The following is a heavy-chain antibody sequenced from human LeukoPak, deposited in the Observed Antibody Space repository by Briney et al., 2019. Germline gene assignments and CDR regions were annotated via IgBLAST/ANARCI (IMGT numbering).Heavy chain of an antibody. CDR2: IKEDGSEQ. D-gene: IGHD3-22*01. Sequence: GGSLRLSCAASAFTFSSYWMSWVRQAPGKGLEWVANIKEDGSEQYYADSLKGRFTISRDNAKNSLYLQMNSLRAEDTAVYYCVRDSYSRDLDYWGQGTLVTVSS. V-gene: IGHV3-7*01. J-gene: IGHJ4*02. CDR3: VRDSYSRDLDY. CDR1: AFTFSSYW.